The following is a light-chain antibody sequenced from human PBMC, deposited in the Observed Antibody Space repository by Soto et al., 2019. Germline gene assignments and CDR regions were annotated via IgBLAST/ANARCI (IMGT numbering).Light chain of an antibody. CDR1: QSVSSY. Sequence: EIVLTQSPATLSLSPGERATLSCRASQSVSSYLAWYQQKPGQAPRLLIYDASNRATGIPARFSGSGSGTDFTLTISSREPEEFAVYYCQQRSNWTPTFGQGTKLEIK. V-gene: IGKV3-11*01. CDR2: DAS. CDR3: QQRSNWTPT. J-gene: IGKJ2*01.